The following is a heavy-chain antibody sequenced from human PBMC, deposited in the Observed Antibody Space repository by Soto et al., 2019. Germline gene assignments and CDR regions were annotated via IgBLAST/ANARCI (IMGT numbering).Heavy chain of an antibody. CDR2: IYHSGST. J-gene: IGHJ1*01. CDR1: GGSISSGGYS. CDR3: ARESRPYSGSNHTEYFQH. D-gene: IGHD1-26*01. V-gene: IGHV4-30-2*01. Sequence: PSETLSLTCAVSGGSISSGGYSWSWIRQPPGKGLEWIGYIYHSGSTYYNPSLKSRVTISVDRSKNQSSLKLSSVTAADTAGYCWARESRPYSGSNHTEYFQHWGQGTLVTVSS.